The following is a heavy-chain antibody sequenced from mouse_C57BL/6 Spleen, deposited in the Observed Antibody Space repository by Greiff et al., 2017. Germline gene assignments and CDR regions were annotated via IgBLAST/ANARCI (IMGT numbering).Heavy chain of an antibody. CDR1: GFTFSSYA. CDR3: ASDSQGLDWFAY. J-gene: IGHJ3*01. V-gene: IGHV5-4*03. D-gene: IGHD3-2*01. Sequence: EVKLMESGGGLVKPGGSLKLSCAASGFTFSSYAMSWVRQTPEKRLEWVATISDGGSYTYYPDNVKGRFTISRDNAKNNLYLQMSQLKSEDTAMYYCASDSQGLDWFAYWGQGTLVTVSA. CDR2: ISDGGSYT.